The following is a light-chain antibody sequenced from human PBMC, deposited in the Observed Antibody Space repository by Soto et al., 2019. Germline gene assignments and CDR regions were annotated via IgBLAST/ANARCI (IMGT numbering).Light chain of an antibody. CDR1: QSVTSN. V-gene: IGKV3D-15*01. Sequence: EIVLTQSPDTLAVSPGEVASLSCWASQSVTSNLAWYQQKRGQAPRLLIYGASSRATGIPDRLSGSGSGTEFTLTISSLQSEDFAVYYCQQYNNWPPITFGQGTRLEIK. CDR2: GAS. CDR3: QQYNNWPPIT. J-gene: IGKJ5*01.